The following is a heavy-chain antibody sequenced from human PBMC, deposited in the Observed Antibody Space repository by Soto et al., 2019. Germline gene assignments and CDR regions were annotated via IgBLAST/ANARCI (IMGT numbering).Heavy chain of an antibody. CDR3: VKDSHRTATLDY. CDR1: GLSLSNYV. J-gene: IGHJ4*02. V-gene: IGHV3-64D*06. D-gene: IGHD2-21*02. Sequence: GGSLILSCSASGLSLSNYVMHWVRQTPGKGLEYVSAIGSSGYSTYYADSVKGRFTISRDNSKNTLYLQMSSLRTEDTAVYYCVKDSHRTATLDYWGQGT. CDR2: IGSSGYST.